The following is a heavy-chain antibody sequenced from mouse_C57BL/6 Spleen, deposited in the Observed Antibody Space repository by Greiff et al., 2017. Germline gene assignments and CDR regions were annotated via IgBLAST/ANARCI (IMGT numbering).Heavy chain of an antibody. CDR3: ARRAQFYAMDY. Sequence: VQLQQPGAELVKPGASVKLSCKASGYTFTSYWMHWVKQRPGQGLEWIGMIHPNSGSTNYNEKFKSKATLTVDKSSSTAYMQLSSLTSEVSAVYCCARRAQFYAMDYWGQGTSVTVSS. J-gene: IGHJ4*01. CDR1: GYTFTSYW. D-gene: IGHD3-1*01. V-gene: IGHV1-64*01. CDR2: IHPNSGST.